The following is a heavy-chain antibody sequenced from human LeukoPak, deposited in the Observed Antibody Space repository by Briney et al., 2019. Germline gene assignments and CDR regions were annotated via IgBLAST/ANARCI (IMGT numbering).Heavy chain of an antibody. CDR3: AKDHKRIQH. Sequence: AGSLRLPCAASGFTFSSYAMSWLRQAPGKGLDWVAAISGSGGSTYYADSGKGRCTIYRDNTNNTQYLHMNGLRADDTAVYYCAKDHKRIQHWGQGTLVTVSS. V-gene: IGHV3-23*01. D-gene: IGHD5-24*01. CDR2: ISGSGGST. J-gene: IGHJ1*01. CDR1: GFTFSSYA.